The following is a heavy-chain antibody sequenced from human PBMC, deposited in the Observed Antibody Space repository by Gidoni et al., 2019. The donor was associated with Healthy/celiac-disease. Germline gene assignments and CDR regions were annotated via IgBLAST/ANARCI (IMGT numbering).Heavy chain of an antibody. Sequence: EVQLVESGGGLVQPGGSLRRPCAASGFTFSSSWMSGVRQAPGKGLEWVANIKQDGSEKYYVDSVKGRFTISRDNAKNSLYLQMNSLRAEDTAVYYCARERWGYFDLWGRGTLVTVSS. D-gene: IGHD1-26*01. J-gene: IGHJ2*01. CDR3: ARERWGYFDL. CDR2: IKQDGSEK. CDR1: GFTFSSSW. V-gene: IGHV3-7*01.